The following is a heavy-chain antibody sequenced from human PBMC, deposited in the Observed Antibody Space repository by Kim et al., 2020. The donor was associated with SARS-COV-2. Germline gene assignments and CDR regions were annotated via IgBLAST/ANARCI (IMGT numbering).Heavy chain of an antibody. CDR1: GGSFSGYY. J-gene: IGHJ6*02. CDR3: ARGSMVRGVIPKTAPYYYYGMDV. CDR2: INHSGST. Sequence: SETLSLTCAVYGGSFSGYYWSWIRQPPGKGLEWIGEINHSGSTNYNPSLKSRVTISVDTSKNQFSLKLSSVTAADTAVYYCARGSMVRGVIPKTAPYYYYGMDVWGQGTTVTVSS. V-gene: IGHV4-34*01. D-gene: IGHD3-10*01.